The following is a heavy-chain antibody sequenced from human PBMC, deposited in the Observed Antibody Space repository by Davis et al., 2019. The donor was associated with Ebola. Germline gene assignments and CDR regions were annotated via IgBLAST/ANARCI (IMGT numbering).Heavy chain of an antibody. J-gene: IGHJ3*02. Sequence: PGGSLRLSCAASGFSFSDYYMSWIRQAPGKGLEWVSYMSGYILYTNYADSVRGRFTISRDDAKSSLYLKMNSLRAEDTAVYYCARVSRKISTGWYRFDAFDIWGQGTLVTVSS. CDR3: ARVSRKISTGWYRFDAFDI. CDR1: GFSFSDYY. CDR2: MSGYILYT. V-gene: IGHV3-11*06. D-gene: IGHD6-19*01.